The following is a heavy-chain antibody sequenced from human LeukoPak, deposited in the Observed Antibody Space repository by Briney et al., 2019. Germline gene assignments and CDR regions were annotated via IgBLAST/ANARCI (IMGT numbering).Heavy chain of an antibody. CDR3: ARASPTYGDYDYYYGMDV. J-gene: IGHJ6*02. CDR1: GYTFTSYY. Sequence: ASVKVSCKASGYTFTSYYMHWLRQAPGQGLEWMGIINPSGGSTSYAQKFQGRVTMTRDTSTSTVYMELSSLRSEDTAVYYCARASPTYGDYDYYYGMDVWGQGTTVTVSS. CDR2: INPSGGST. D-gene: IGHD4-17*01. V-gene: IGHV1-46*01.